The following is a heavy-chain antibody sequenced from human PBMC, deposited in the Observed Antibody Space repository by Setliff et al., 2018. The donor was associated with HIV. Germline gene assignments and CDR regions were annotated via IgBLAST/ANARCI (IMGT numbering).Heavy chain of an antibody. D-gene: IGHD6-19*01. Sequence: PSETLSLTCAVYGGSFSGYYWSWIRQPPGKGLEWIGEINHSGSTNDNPSLKRRVTISVDTSKNQFSLKLSSVTAADTAVYYCARTSGSPYYYCYYMDVWGKGTPVTVSS. CDR1: GGSFSGYY. J-gene: IGHJ6*03. CDR2: INHSGST. CDR3: ARTSGSPYYYCYYMDV. V-gene: IGHV4-34*01.